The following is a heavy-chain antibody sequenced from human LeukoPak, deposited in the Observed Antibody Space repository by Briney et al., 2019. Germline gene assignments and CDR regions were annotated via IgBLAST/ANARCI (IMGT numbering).Heavy chain of an antibody. CDR3: GKTIVGYSSGRYPGWPVDY. CDR1: GFTFNSYA. J-gene: IGHJ4*02. V-gene: IGHV3-23*01. D-gene: IGHD2-15*01. Sequence: GGSLRLSCAASGFTFNSYAMYWVRQAPGKGLEWISGIFGSGGSPHYADSVKGRFTISRDNFQNTVYLQLGSLRVEDTAVYYCGKTIVGYSSGRYPGWPVDYWGQGALVTVSS. CDR2: IFGSGGSP.